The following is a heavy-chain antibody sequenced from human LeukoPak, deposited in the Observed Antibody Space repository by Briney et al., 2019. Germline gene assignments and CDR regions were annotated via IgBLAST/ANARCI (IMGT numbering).Heavy chain of an antibody. D-gene: IGHD3-10*01. Sequence: PGGSLRLSCAASGFTFRNYAMTWVRQAPGKGLEWVSLISESGDSTNYADSVKGRFTISRDNSKNTLYLQMNSLRAEDTAVYYCAKGNVLLWFGESFHFDYWGQGTLVTVSS. CDR3: AKGNVLLWFGESFHFDY. CDR1: GFTFRNYA. J-gene: IGHJ4*02. CDR2: ISESGDST. V-gene: IGHV3-23*01.